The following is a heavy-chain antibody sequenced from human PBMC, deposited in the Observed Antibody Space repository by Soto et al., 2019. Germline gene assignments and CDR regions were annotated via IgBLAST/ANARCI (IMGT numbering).Heavy chain of an antibody. CDR3: AKPLAATMGSSGENCFDP. CDR2: ISGSGGST. Sequence: EVQLLESGGGLVQPGGSLRLSCAASGFTFSSYAMSWVRQAPGKGLEWVSAISGSGGSTYYADSVKGRFTISRDNSKNTLYLQMNSLRAEDTAVYYCAKPLAATMGSSGENCFDPWGQGTLVTVSS. CDR1: GFTFSSYA. V-gene: IGHV3-23*01. D-gene: IGHD3-22*01. J-gene: IGHJ5*02.